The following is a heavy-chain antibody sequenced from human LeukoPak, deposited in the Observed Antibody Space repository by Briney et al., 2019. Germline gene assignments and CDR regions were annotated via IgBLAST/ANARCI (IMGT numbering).Heavy chain of an antibody. V-gene: IGHV3-33*01. CDR2: IWYDGSNK. CDR3: ARVEYSSGQDWFDP. CDR1: GFTFSSYG. J-gene: IGHJ5*02. Sequence: GRSLRLSCAASGFTFSSYGMHWVRQAPGKGLEWVAVIWYDGSNKYYADSVEGRFTISRDNSKNTLYLQMNSLRAEDTAVYYCARVEYSSGQDWFDPWAREPWSPSPQ. D-gene: IGHD6-19*01.